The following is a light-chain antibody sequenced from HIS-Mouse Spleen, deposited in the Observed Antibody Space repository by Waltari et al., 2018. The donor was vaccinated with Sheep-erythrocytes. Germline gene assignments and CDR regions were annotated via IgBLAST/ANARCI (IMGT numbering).Light chain of an antibody. V-gene: IGLV3-1*01. J-gene: IGLJ2*01. CDR2: QGT. CDR1: KLGDKY. CDR3: QAWDSSIVV. Sequence: SSELTQPPSVSVSPGQTASITCSGDKLGDKYACWYQQKPGPSPVLVIYQGTKRPSGIPGRFSGSNAGNTATLTIGGTQAMDEADYYCQAWDSSIVVFGGGTKLTVL.